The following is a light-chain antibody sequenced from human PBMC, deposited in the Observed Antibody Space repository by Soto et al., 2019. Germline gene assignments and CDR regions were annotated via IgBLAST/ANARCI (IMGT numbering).Light chain of an antibody. CDR3: CSYAGSSTHV. CDR1: SSDVGSSNL. J-gene: IGLJ1*01. Sequence: QSALTQPASVSGSPGQSITFSCTGTSSDVGSSNLVSWYQQHPGKAPKLLIYEVSKRPSGVSNRFSGSKSGNTASLTISVLQAEDEADYYCCSYAGSSTHVFGTGTKVTVL. V-gene: IGLV2-23*02. CDR2: EVS.